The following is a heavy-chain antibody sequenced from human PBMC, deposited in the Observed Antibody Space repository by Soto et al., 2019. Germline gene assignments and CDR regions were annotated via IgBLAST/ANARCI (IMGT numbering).Heavy chain of an antibody. V-gene: IGHV4-59*01. J-gene: IGHJ6*02. CDR1: GGSISSYY. CDR2: IYYSGST. Sequence: PSETLSLTCTVSGGSISSYYWSWIRQPPGKGLEWIGYIYYSGSTNYNPSLKSRVTISVDTSKNQFSLKLSSVTAADTAVYYCARGAEDYYDSSGYSYGMDVWGQGTTVTVS. CDR3: ARGAEDYYDSSGYSYGMDV. D-gene: IGHD3-22*01.